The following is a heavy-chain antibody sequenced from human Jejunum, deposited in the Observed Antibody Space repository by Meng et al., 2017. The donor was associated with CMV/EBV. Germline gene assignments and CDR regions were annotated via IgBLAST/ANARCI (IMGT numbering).Heavy chain of an antibody. CDR2: INGDGSST. D-gene: IGHD5-24*01. Sequence: SGFTFSNYWMPWVRQAPGKGLVWVSRINGDGSSTAYADSVKGRFTISRDNAKNTLYLQMNSLRAEDTAVYYCARDARDYHGMDVWGQGTTVTVSS. CDR3: ARDARDYHGMDV. J-gene: IGHJ6*02. V-gene: IGHV3-74*01. CDR1: GFTFSNYW.